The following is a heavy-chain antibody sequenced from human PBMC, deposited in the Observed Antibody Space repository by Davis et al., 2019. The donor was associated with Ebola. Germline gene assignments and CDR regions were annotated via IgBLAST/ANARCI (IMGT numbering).Heavy chain of an antibody. J-gene: IGHJ6*02. Sequence: GESLKISCAASGFTFSNAWMNWVRQAPGKGLEWVSAISGSGGSTYYADSVRGRFTISRDNAKNSLYLQMNSLRAEDTAVYYCARTGSVTHYYYYGMDVWGQGTTVTVSS. CDR1: GFTFSNAW. V-gene: IGHV3-21*01. CDR2: ISGSGGST. CDR3: ARTGSVTHYYYYGMDV. D-gene: IGHD4-17*01.